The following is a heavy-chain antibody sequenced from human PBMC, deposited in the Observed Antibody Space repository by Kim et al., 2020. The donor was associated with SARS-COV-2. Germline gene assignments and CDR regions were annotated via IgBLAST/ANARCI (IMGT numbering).Heavy chain of an antibody. Sequence: GGSLRLSCAASGFTFSTYGMHWVRQPPGRGLEWVAMIWNDGSNKYHTDSVKGRFTISRYNSKNTLYLQMNSLRAEDTAVYYCATEYSSSSAFDFWGQGSLVTVSS. CDR1: GFTFSTYG. D-gene: IGHD6-6*01. V-gene: IGHV3-33*01. CDR3: ATEYSSSSAFDF. J-gene: IGHJ4*02. CDR2: IWNDGSNK.